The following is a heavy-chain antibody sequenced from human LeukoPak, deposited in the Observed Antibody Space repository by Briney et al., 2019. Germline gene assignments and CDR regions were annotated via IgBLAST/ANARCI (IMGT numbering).Heavy chain of an antibody. CDR3: ARHPGLWQSAD. J-gene: IGHJ4*02. D-gene: IGHD6-19*01. V-gene: IGHV4-4*09. CDR1: GASITSYY. CDR2: IYTSGSS. Sequence: ASETLSLTCTVSGASITSYYWSWIRQPPGKGLEWIGYIYTSGSSNYNPSLRSRVTISVDTSKSQLSLKVSSVTAADTAVYFCARHPGLWQSADWGQGTLVTVSS.